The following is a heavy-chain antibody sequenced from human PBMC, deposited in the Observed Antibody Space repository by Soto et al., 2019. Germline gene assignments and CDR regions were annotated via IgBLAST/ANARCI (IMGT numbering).Heavy chain of an antibody. CDR3: ARDRVTLANDAFDI. D-gene: IGHD3-10*01. CDR2: FYTSGST. Sequence: KASETLSLTCTVSGGSISSYYWSWIRQPAGKGLEWIGRFYTSGSTNYNPSLKSRVTMSVDTSKNQFSLNLSSVTAADTAVYYCARDRVTLANDAFDIWGQGTMVTVS. J-gene: IGHJ3*02. V-gene: IGHV4-4*07. CDR1: GGSISSYY.